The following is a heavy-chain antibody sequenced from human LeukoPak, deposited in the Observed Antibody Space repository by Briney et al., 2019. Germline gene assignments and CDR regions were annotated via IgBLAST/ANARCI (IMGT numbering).Heavy chain of an antibody. CDR3: ARDRDCSRTSCLNAFDV. CDR2: ISHDGNDQ. J-gene: IGHJ3*01. V-gene: IGHV3-30*03. CDR1: GFTFSTYW. Sequence: PGGSLRLSCAASGFTFSTYWMSWVRRAPGKGLEWVAVISHDGNDQYYGDSVKGRFTISRDNSKNALYLQMNSLRLEDTAVYYCARDRDCSRTSCLNAFDVWGQGTMAIVSS. D-gene: IGHD2-2*01.